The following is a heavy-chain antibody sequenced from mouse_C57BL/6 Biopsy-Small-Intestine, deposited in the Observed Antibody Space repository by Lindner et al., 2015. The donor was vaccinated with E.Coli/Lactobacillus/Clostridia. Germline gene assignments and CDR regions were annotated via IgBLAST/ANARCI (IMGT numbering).Heavy chain of an antibody. J-gene: IGHJ3*01. Sequence: VQLQESGAELVKPGASVRLSCTASGFNIKDYFMHWVKQRPEQDLEWIGRIDPEDGETKYAPKFQGKATIKTDTSSNTAYLQLSSLTFEDTAVYHCARGDDYLFTYWGQGTLVTVSA. CDR3: ARGDDYLFTY. V-gene: IGHV14-2*01. CDR1: GFNIKDYF. D-gene: IGHD2-4*01. CDR2: IDPEDGET.